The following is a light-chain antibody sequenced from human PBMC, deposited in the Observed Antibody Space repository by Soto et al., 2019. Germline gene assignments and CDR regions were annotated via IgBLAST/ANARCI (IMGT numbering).Light chain of an antibody. J-gene: IGKJ4*01. CDR3: QQVDSFPLT. CDR2: AAS. Sequence: IQLTQSPSSLSASVGDRVTITCRASQGISTYLAWYQQKPGQAPKLLISAASTLQSGVPSRFSGSGSGTDFTLTISSLQPEDFATYSCQQVDSFPLTFGGGTKVEIK. CDR1: QGISTY. V-gene: IGKV1-9*01.